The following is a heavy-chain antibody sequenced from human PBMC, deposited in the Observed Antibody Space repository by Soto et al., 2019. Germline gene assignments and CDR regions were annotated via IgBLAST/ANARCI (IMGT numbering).Heavy chain of an antibody. CDR2: IWYDGSNK. CDR3: ARGGLGEAVKDY. CDR1: GFTFSSYG. J-gene: IGHJ4*02. D-gene: IGHD3-16*01. V-gene: IGHV3-33*01. Sequence: PGGSLGLSCAASGFTFSSYGMHWVRQAPGKGLEWVAVIWYDGSNKYYADSVKGRFTISRDNSKNTLYLQMNSLRAEDTAVYYCARGGLGEAVKDYWGQGTLVTVSS.